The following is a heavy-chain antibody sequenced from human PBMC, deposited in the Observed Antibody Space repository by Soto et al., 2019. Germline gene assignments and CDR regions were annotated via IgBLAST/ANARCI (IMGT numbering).Heavy chain of an antibody. CDR1: GFTFSSYA. CDR2: ISYDGSNK. CDR3: ASSRGYSGYDGYFDY. V-gene: IGHV3-30-3*01. D-gene: IGHD5-12*01. J-gene: IGHJ4*02. Sequence: GGSLRLSCAASGFTFSSYAMHWVRQAPGKGLEWVAVISYDGSNKYYADSVKGRFTISRDNSKNTLYLQMNSLRAEDTAVYYCASSRGYSGYDGYFDYWGQGTLVTVSS.